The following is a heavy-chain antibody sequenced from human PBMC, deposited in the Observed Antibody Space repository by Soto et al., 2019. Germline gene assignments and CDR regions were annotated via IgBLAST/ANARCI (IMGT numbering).Heavy chain of an antibody. CDR1: GFTFSSYA. D-gene: IGHD6-13*01. CDR2: ISSNGGST. Sequence: GGSLILSCSASGFTFSSYAMHWVRQAPGKGLEHVSAISSNGGSTYYSDSVKGRFTISRDNSKNTLYLKMSSLRAEDTAVYYCVKDLNLAAAVHFDYWGQGPLVTVS. CDR3: VKDLNLAAAVHFDY. V-gene: IGHV3-64D*06. J-gene: IGHJ4*02.